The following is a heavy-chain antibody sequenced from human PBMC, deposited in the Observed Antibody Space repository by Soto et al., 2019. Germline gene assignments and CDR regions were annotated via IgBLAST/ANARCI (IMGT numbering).Heavy chain of an antibody. J-gene: IGHJ4*02. CDR3: ARAGRVVAATCDY. Sequence: QVQLVQSGAEVKKPWASVKVSCKASGYTFTSYDINCVRQATGQGREWMGWKNPNSGNTGHAQKFQGRVTMTRNNSISKAYMEPSSLRSEDTAVYYCARAGRVVAATCDYWGQGTLVTVSS. CDR1: GYTFTSYD. D-gene: IGHD2-15*01. V-gene: IGHV1-8*01. CDR2: KNPNSGNT.